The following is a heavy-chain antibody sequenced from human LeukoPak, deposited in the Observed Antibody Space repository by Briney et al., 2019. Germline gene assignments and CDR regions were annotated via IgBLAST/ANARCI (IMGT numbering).Heavy chain of an antibody. D-gene: IGHD5-12*01. Sequence: PGGSLRLSCAASGFTFSSYGLHWVRQAPGKGLEWVAGISHDGSDKYYVDSVKGRFTISRDNSKNTLYLQMNSLRGDDTAVYYCAKEKDIVATMEYWGQGTLVTVSS. CDR1: GFTFSSYG. J-gene: IGHJ4*02. V-gene: IGHV3-30*18. CDR2: ISHDGSDK. CDR3: AKEKDIVATMEY.